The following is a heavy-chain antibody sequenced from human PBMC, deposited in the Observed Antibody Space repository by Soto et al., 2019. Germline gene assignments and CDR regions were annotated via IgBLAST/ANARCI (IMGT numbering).Heavy chain of an antibody. J-gene: IGHJ4*02. CDR3: AYYRENTGGRHGDF. V-gene: IGHV3-15*07. D-gene: IGHD2-8*02. Sequence: EVQLVESGGGLVKPGGSLRLSCAASGFTFSGAWMKWVRQAPGKGLEWVGRIKSRADGGTTDHAPPVKGRFTISRDDSKNILFLQMHSLIAQDSAIYYCAYYRENTGGRHGDFWGQGTLVTVSS. CDR1: GFTFSGAW. CDR2: IKSRADGGTT.